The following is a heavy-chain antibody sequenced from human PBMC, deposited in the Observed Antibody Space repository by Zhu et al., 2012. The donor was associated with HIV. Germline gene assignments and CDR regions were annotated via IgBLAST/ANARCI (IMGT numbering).Heavy chain of an antibody. D-gene: IGHD6-13*01. Sequence: QVQLQESGPGLVKPSETLSLTCAVSGYSISSGYYWGWIRQPPGKGLEWIGSIYHSGSTYYNPSLKSRVTISVDTSKNQFSLKLSSVTAADTAVYYCARRSSRPLYFDYWGQGTLVTVSS. J-gene: IGHJ4*02. CDR1: GYSISSGYY. V-gene: IGHV4-38-2*01. CDR2: IYHSGST. CDR3: ARRSSRPLYFDY.